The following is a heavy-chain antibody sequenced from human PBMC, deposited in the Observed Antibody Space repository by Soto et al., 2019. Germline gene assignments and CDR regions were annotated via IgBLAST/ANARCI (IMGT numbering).Heavy chain of an antibody. J-gene: IGHJ6*02. CDR1: GFTFSSYA. CDR3: AKYLRSGSGSQGHYYYYYYGMDV. V-gene: IGHV3-23*01. Sequence: PGGSLRLSCAASGFTFSSYAMSWVSQAPGKGLERVSAISGSGGSTYYADSVKGRFTISRDNSKNTLYLQMNSLRAEDTAVYYCAKYLRSGSGSQGHYYYYYYGMDVWGQGTTVTVSS. D-gene: IGHD3-10*01. CDR2: ISGSGGST.